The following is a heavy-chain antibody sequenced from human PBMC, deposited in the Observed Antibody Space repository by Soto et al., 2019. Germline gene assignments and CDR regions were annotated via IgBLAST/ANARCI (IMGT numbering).Heavy chain of an antibody. CDR1: GGSFSGYY. J-gene: IGHJ4*02. D-gene: IGHD4-17*01. CDR2: INHSGST. Sequence: QVQLQQWGAGLLKPSETLSLTCAVYGGSFSGYYWSWIRQPPGKGLEWIGEINHSGSTNYNPSLKSRVTISVDTSKNQFSLKLSSVTAADTAVYYCARSKPPPTRWRCFDYWGQGTLVTVSS. CDR3: ARSKPPPTRWRCFDY. V-gene: IGHV4-34*01.